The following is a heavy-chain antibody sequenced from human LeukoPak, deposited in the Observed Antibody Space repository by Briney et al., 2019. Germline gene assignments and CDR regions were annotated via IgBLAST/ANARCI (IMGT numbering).Heavy chain of an antibody. D-gene: IGHD5-12*01. CDR1: GVSITSGNW. CDR2: IYHSGSI. J-gene: IGHJ4*02. Sequence: SGTLSLTCGVSGVSITSGNWWSWVRQPPGKGLEWIGEIYHSGSINYNPSLKSRVTISVDKSKNQFSLKLNSVTAADTAVYYCWHSGYESGLDYWGQGSLVTVSS. CDR3: WHSGYESGLDY. V-gene: IGHV4-4*02.